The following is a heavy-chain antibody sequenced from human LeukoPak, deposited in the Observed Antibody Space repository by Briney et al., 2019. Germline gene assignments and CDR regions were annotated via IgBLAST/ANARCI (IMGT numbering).Heavy chain of an antibody. V-gene: IGHV4-59*01. CDR1: GGSISSYY. J-gene: IGHJ5*02. D-gene: IGHD2-15*01. Sequence: ETLSLTCTVSGGSISSYYWSWIRQPPGKGLEWIGYIYYSGYTNYNPPLKSRVTISVDTSKNQFSLKLSSVTAADTAVYYCAAGFSDCSGGSCYSDGFDPWGQGTLVTVSS. CDR2: IYYSGYT. CDR3: AAGFSDCSGGSCYSDGFDP.